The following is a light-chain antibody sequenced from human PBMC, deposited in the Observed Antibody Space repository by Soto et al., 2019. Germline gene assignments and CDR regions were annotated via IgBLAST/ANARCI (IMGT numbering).Light chain of an antibody. CDR1: SKDVGAYNY. CDR2: EVS. V-gene: IGLV2-14*01. Sequence: QSVLTQPASVSGSPGQSITISCTGTSKDVGAYNYVSWYQQHPGKAPKLMIYEVSNRPSGVSDRFSGSKSGNTASLTISGLQAEDEADYYCSAYSSSITVLFGGGTKLTVL. J-gene: IGLJ2*01. CDR3: SAYSSSITVL.